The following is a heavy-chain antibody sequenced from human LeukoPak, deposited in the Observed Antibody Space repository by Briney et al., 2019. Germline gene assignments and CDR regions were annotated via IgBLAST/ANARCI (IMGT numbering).Heavy chain of an antibody. CDR2: INPSGGTT. V-gene: IGHV1-46*01. D-gene: IGHD4-17*01. J-gene: IGHJ6*02. CDR1: GYSFTSYY. CDR3: AREYGVDGMDV. Sequence: ASVKVSCKASGYSFTSYYMRWVRQAPGQGLEWMGIINPSGGTTSYAQKFQGRVTMTRDTSTSTVYMELSSLRSDDTAVYYCAREYGVDGMDVWGLGTTVTVSS.